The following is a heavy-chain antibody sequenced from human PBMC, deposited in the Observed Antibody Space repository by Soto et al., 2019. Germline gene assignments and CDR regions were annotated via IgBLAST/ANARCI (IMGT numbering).Heavy chain of an antibody. CDR1: GYTFTSYY. J-gene: IGHJ6*02. V-gene: IGHV1-46*01. CDR2: INPSGGST. CDR3: ARVVERNYYYYGIDL. Sequence: ASVKVSCKASGYTFTSYYMHWVRQAPGQGLEWMGIINPSGGSTSYAQKFQGRVTMTRDTSTSTVYMELSSLRSEDTAVYYCARVVERNYYYYGIDLWGQGTTVTVSS.